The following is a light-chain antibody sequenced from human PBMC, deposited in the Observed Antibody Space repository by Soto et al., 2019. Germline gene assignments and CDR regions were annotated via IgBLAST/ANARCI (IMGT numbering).Light chain of an antibody. CDR3: SSYTSSSTLV. V-gene: IGLV2-14*01. J-gene: IGLJ1*01. Sequence: QSALTQPASVSGSPRQSITISCTGTGSDVGGYNYVSCYQQHPGKAPKLMIYGVTNRPSGVSNRFSGSKSGNTASLTISVLQAEDEADYYCSSYTSSSTLVFGTGTKLTVL. CDR2: GVT. CDR1: GSDVGGYNY.